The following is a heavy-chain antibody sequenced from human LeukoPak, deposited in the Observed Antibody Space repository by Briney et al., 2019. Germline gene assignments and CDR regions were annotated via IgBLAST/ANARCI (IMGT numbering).Heavy chain of an antibody. D-gene: IGHD6-13*01. J-gene: IGHJ4*02. CDR3: ARAPVPSWVDY. V-gene: IGHV4-59*01. CDR2: IYYSGST. CDR1: GGSISSYY. Sequence: SETLSLTCTVSGGSISSYYWSWIRQPPGKGLEWIGYIYYSGSTNYNPSLKSRVTISVDTSKNQFSLKLSSVTAADPAVYYCARAPVPSWVDYWGQGTLVTVSS.